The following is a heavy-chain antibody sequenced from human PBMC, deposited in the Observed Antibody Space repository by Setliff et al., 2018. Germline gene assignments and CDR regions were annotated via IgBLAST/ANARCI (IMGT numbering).Heavy chain of an antibody. D-gene: IGHD3-16*01. CDR1: GFTFSRAY. V-gene: IGHV3-15*01. Sequence: GGSLRLSCAASGFTFSRAYMSWVRQAPGKGLEWVGRIKSKTDGGTTDYAAPVKGRFSISRDDSTNTVSLQMNSLKTEDTAVYYCTTDPSPTFGGVIGAAFDFWGQGTMVTVSS. J-gene: IGHJ3*01. CDR3: TTDPSPTFGGVIGAAFDF. CDR2: IKSKTDGGTT.